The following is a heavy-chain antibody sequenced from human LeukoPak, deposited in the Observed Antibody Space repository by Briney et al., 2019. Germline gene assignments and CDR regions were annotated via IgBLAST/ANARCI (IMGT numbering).Heavy chain of an antibody. Sequence: GGSLRLSCAASGFTFSNAWMSWVRQAPGKGLEWVGRIKSKTDGGTTDYAAPVKGRFTISRDDSKNTLYLQMNSLKTEDTAVYYCTTDGAYYDYVCGSYRLDYYFDYWGQGTLVTVSS. CDR1: GFTFSNAW. V-gene: IGHV3-15*01. D-gene: IGHD3-16*02. J-gene: IGHJ4*02. CDR2: IKSKTDGGTT. CDR3: TTDGAYYDYVCGSYRLDYYFDY.